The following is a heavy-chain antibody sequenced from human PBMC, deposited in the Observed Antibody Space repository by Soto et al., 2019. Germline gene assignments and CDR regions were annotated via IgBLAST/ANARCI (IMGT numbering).Heavy chain of an antibody. J-gene: IGHJ3*02. CDR2: INAGNGNT. V-gene: IGHV1-3*01. CDR3: ARAVLISRAPHAFDI. D-gene: IGHD2-21*01. CDR1: GYTFTSYA. Sequence: ASVKVSCKASGYTFTSYAMHWVRQAPGQRHEWMGWINAGNGNTKYSQKFQGRVTITRDTSASTAYMELSSLRSEDTAVYYCARAVLISRAPHAFDIWGQGTMVTVSS.